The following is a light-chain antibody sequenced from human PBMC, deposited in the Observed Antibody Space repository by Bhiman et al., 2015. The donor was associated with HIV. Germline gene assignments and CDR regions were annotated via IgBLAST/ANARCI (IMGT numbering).Light chain of an antibody. CDR2: QDT. Sequence: SYELTQPPSVSVYPGQTASITCSGDKLGEQYVCWYQQKPGQSPVLVMYQDTKRPSGIPERISGSNSGDTATLTISGAQAMDEADYYCQAWDSSTGVFGPGTRVTVL. V-gene: IGLV3-1*01. J-gene: IGLJ1*01. CDR3: QAWDSSTGV. CDR1: KLGEQY.